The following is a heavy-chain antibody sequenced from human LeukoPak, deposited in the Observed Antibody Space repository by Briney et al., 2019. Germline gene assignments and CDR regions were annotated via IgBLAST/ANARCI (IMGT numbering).Heavy chain of an antibody. V-gene: IGHV1-2*02. CDR1: GYTFTGYY. CDR2: INPNSGGT. J-gene: IGHJ3*02. Sequence: GASVKVSCKASGYTFTGYYMHWVRQAPGQGLEWMGWINPNSGGTNYAQKFQGRVTMTRDTSISTAYMELSRLRSDDAAVYYCARRGTYNGDAFDIWGQGTMVTVSS. CDR3: ARRGTYNGDAFDI. D-gene: IGHD5-24*01.